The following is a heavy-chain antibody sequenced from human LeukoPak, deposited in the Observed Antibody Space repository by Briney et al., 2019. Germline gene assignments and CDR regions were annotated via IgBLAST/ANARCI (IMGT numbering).Heavy chain of an antibody. V-gene: IGHV1-2*06. CDR1: GYTFTGYY. Sequence: ASVKVPCQASGYTFTGYYMHWVRQAPGQGLEWMGRINPNSGGKNYAQKFQGRVTIPRDTSINTAYMELSRLRSDDTAVYYCATTFDYGDLYWGQGTLVTVSS. D-gene: IGHD4-17*01. CDR2: INPNSGGK. CDR3: ATTFDYGDLY. J-gene: IGHJ4*02.